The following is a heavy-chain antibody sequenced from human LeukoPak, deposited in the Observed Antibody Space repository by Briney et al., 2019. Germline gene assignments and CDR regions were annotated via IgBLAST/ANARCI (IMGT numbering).Heavy chain of an antibody. D-gene: IGHD3-9*01. Sequence: PGGSLRLSCAASGFTFSDYNMNWVRQAPGKGLEWVSYITNGGSTIHHADSVKGRLTISRDNAKKTLYLQMNSLRAEDTAVYYCARSIGLTGGGVDVWGQGTTVTVSS. CDR1: GFTFSDYN. V-gene: IGHV3-11*01. CDR3: ARSIGLTGGGVDV. CDR2: ITNGGSTI. J-gene: IGHJ6*02.